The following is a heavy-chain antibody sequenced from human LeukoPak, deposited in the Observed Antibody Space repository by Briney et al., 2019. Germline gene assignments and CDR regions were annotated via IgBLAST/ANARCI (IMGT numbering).Heavy chain of an antibody. CDR3: ASRYCGGDCYPTRHLDI. CDR2: IIPIFGIA. D-gene: IGHD2-21*02. J-gene: IGHJ3*02. CDR1: GGTFTSYA. Sequence: SVKVSCNASGGTFTSYAISWVRQAPGQGLEWMGRIIPIFGIANYAQKFQGRVTITADKSTSTAYMELSSLRSEDTAVYYCASRYCGGDCYPTRHLDIWGQGTMVTVSS. V-gene: IGHV1-69*04.